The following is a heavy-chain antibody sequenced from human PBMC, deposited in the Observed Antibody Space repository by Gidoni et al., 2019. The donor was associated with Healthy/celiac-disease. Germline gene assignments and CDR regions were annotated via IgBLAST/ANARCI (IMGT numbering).Heavy chain of an antibody. CDR3: AKEKYDILTGLYDY. V-gene: IGHV3-23*01. J-gene: IGHJ4*02. CDR2: ISVSGDST. CDR1: GFTFSSYA. D-gene: IGHD3-9*01. Sequence: EVQLLESGGGLVQPGGSLRLSCAASGFTFSSYAMSWVGQPPGKGLEGVQAISVSGDSTYYAESVKGRFTIYRDNTKNTLYLQMNSLRAEDTAVYYCAKEKYDILTGLYDYWGQGTLVTVSS.